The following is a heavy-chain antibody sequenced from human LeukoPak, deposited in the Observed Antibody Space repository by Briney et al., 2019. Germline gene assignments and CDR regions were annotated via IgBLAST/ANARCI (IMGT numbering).Heavy chain of an antibody. CDR3: AREEVKSFDN. J-gene: IGHJ4*02. Sequence: PGGSLRLSCAASGFTFSSYWMIWVRKAPGKGLGWVANIKGDGSETSYVTSVRGRFTISRDNAKNSLYLQMNNLRVEDTAVYYCAREEVKSFDNWGQGTLVTVSS. CDR1: GFTFSSYW. V-gene: IGHV3-7*03. CDR2: IKGDGSET.